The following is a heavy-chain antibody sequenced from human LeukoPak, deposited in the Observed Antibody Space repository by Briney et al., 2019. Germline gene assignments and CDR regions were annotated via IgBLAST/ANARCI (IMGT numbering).Heavy chain of an antibody. CDR1: GGSISIHY. CDR2: IDHSGST. CDR3: ARRLYPYAFDI. V-gene: IGHV4-59*11. Sequence: SETLSLTCTVSGGSISIHYWSCIRQPPGKGLEWIGYIDHSGSTNYNPSLQSRVTISVDMSNNQFSLKLRSVTAADTAVYYCARRLYPYAFDIWGQGTMVTVSS. D-gene: IGHD2-8*01. J-gene: IGHJ3*02.